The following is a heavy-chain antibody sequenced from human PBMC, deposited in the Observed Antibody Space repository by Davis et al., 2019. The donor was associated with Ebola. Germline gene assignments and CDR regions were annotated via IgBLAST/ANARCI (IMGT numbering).Heavy chain of an antibody. CDR2: IYYSGST. Sequence: MPSETLSLTCTVSGGSISSYYWSWIRQPPGKGLEWIGSIYYSGSTYYNPSLKSRVTISVDTSKNQFSLKLSSVTAADTAVYYCARQAAIYYYYGMDVWGQGTTVTVSS. CDR3: ARQAAIYYYYGMDV. D-gene: IGHD2-2*01. V-gene: IGHV4-59*05. J-gene: IGHJ6*02. CDR1: GGSISSYY.